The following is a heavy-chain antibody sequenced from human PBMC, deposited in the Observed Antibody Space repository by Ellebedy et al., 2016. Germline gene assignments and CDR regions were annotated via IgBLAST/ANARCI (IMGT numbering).Heavy chain of an antibody. CDR1: GYSFTSYW. Sequence: ASVKVSCKGSGYSFTSYWIGWVRQMPGKGLEWMGIIYPGDSDTRYSPSFQGQVTISADKSISTAYLQWSSLKASDTAMYYCARQEQGFLVAADVEYFQHWGQGTLVTVSS. CDR3: ARQEQGFLVAADVEYFQH. CDR2: IYPGDSDT. V-gene: IGHV5-51*01. D-gene: IGHD2-2*01. J-gene: IGHJ1*01.